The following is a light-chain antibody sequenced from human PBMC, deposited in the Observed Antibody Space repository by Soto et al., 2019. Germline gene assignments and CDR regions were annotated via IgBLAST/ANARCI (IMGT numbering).Light chain of an antibody. J-gene: IGLJ2*01. CDR3: GAWDDSLSGVL. Sequence: QSVLTQPPSASATPGQRVTISCFGSSSNIRINPVNWYQQIPGTAPKLLIYSNNQRPSGVPDRFSGSKSGTSASLAISGLQSDDEADYYCGAWDDSLSGVLFGGGTKLTVL. CDR1: SSNIRINP. V-gene: IGLV1-44*01. CDR2: SNN.